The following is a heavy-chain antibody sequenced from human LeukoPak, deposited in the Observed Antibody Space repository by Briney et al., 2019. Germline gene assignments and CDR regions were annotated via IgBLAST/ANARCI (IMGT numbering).Heavy chain of an antibody. CDR2: INHSGST. CDR1: GGSFSGYY. Sequence: PSETLSLTCAVYGGSFSGYYWSWIRQPPGKGLEWIGEINHSGSTNYNPSLKSRVTISVDTSKNQFSLKLSSVTAADTAVYYCARGQQWLVFWFDPWGQGTLVTVSS. J-gene: IGHJ5*02. V-gene: IGHV4-34*01. CDR3: ARGQQWLVFWFDP. D-gene: IGHD6-19*01.